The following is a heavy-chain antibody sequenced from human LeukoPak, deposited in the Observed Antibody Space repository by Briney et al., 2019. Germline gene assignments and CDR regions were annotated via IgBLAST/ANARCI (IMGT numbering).Heavy chain of an antibody. CDR3: AKGAAGTLAGHYFDS. J-gene: IGHJ4*02. V-gene: IGHV3-23*01. CDR1: GFTFSSYA. Sequence: QPGGSLRLSCAASGFTFSSYAMSWVRQAPGKGLEWVSSISGSGGDTHYADSVKGRFSISRDNSKNTLYVQMNSLGAEDTAVYYCAKGAAGTLAGHYFDSWGQGTLVTVSS. D-gene: IGHD6-19*01. CDR2: ISGSGGDT.